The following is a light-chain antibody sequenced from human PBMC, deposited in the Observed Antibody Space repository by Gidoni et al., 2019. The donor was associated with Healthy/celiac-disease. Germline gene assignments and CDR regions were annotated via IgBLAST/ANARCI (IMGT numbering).Light chain of an antibody. J-gene: IGKJ1*01. CDR3: QQSYSTPRT. CDR1: QSISSY. Sequence: DIQMTQSPSSLSASVGDRVTINCRASQSISSYLKWSQQKPGKAPKLLIYAASSLQSGVPSRFSVSGSGTDFTLTISSLQPEDFATYYCQQSYSTPRTFGQGTKVEIK. CDR2: AAS. V-gene: IGKV1-39*01.